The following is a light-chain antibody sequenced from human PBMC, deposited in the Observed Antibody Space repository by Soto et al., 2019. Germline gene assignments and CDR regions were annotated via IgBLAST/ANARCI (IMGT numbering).Light chain of an antibody. V-gene: IGKV1-39*01. CDR2: GAS. CDR1: QRISSY. J-gene: IGKJ1*01. Sequence: DIQMTQSPSSLSASVGDRVTITCRASQRISSYGNWFQHKPGKPPKLLIYGASISPSGVPSRFSGSGSGTYFTLTISHLQTEDLATYYCQQSYNNPLTFGKGTKVEIK. CDR3: QQSYNNPLT.